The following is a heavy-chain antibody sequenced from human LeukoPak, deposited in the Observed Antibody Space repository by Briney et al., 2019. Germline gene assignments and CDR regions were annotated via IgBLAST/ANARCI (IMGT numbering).Heavy chain of an antibody. Sequence: GGSLRLSCAASGFTFSSYSMNWVRQAPGKGLEWVSSISSSSSYIYYADSVKGRFTISRDNAKNSLYLQMNSLRAEDTAVYSCARVGSWDFWSGEKTLYYMDVWGKGTTVTVSS. D-gene: IGHD3-3*01. CDR1: GFTFSSYS. J-gene: IGHJ6*03. CDR3: ARVGSWDFWSGEKTLYYMDV. V-gene: IGHV3-21*01. CDR2: ISSSSSYI.